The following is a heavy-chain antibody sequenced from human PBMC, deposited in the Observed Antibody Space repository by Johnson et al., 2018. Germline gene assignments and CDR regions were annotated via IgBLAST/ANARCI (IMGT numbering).Heavy chain of an antibody. J-gene: IGHJ3*02. CDR1: GFTFSSYA. V-gene: IGHV3-23*04. CDR3: ERSPYYDNSPTSFDI. D-gene: IGHD3-22*01. CDR2: LSGSGFRT. Sequence: VQLVEAGGGLVQPRGSRILVCAASGFTFSSYAMSGVRQSPGQGLAWVSALSGSGFRTYYADSVKGRFPISRDNSRNTLYLHMNSLRAEDSAVYYCERSPYYDNSPTSFDIWGQGTMVTVSS.